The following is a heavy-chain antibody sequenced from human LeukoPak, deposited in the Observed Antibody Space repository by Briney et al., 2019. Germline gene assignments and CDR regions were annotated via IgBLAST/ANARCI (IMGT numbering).Heavy chain of an antibody. V-gene: IGHV1-24*01. CDR2: FDPEDGET. J-gene: IGHJ5*02. Sequence: ASVKVSCKASGYTFTSYYMHWVRQAPGKGLEWMGGFDPEDGETIYAQKFQGRVTMTEDTSTDTAYMELSSLRSEDTAVYYCAGVLMVYAVNWFDPWGQGTLVTVSS. CDR3: AGVLMVYAVNWFDP. CDR1: GYTFTSYY. D-gene: IGHD2-8*01.